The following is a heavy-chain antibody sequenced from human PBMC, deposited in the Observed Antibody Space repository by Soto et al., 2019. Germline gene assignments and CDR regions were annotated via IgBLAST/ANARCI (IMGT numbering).Heavy chain of an antibody. D-gene: IGHD3-10*01. V-gene: IGHV3-33*01. CDR1: GFTFSSYG. CDR2: IWYDGSNK. CDR3: ARSGVYYYYGMDV. J-gene: IGHJ6*02. Sequence: PGGSLRLSCAASGFTFSSYGMHWVRQAPGKGLEWVAVIWYDGSNKYYADSVKGRFTISRDNSKNTLYLQMNSLRAEDTAVYYCARSGVYYYYGMDVWGQGTTVTVSS.